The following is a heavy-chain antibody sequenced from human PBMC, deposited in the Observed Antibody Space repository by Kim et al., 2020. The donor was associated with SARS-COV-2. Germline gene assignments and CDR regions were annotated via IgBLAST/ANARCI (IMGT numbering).Heavy chain of an antibody. CDR2: ISSSSRYI. CDR3: ARSNPYCSSGNCYFDY. Sequence: GGSLRLSCEASGFTFSSYNMNWVRQAPGKGLEWVSSISSSSRYIYYASSVKGRFTISRDNAKNSLYLQLNSLRAEDTAVYYCARSNPYCSSGNCYFDYWG. J-gene: IGHJ4*03. D-gene: IGHD2-15*01. CDR1: GFTFSSYN. V-gene: IGHV3-21*01.